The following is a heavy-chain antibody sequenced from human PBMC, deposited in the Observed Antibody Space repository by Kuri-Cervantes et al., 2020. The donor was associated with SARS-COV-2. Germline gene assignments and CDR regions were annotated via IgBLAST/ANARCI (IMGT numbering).Heavy chain of an antibody. Sequence: SVKVSCKASGYTFTGYYMHWVRQAPGQGLEWMGWINPNSGGTNYAQKFQGCVTMTRDTSISTAYMELSRLRSDDTAVYYCARGLSWTYGGAFDIWGQGTMVTVSS. CDR3: ARGLSWTYGGAFDI. J-gene: IGHJ3*02. D-gene: IGHD3/OR15-3a*01. V-gene: IGHV1-2*04. CDR1: GYTFTGYY. CDR2: INPNSGGT.